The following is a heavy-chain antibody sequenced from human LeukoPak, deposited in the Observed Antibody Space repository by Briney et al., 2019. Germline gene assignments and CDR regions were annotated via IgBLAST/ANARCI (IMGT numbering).Heavy chain of an antibody. CDR1: GFTFSSYS. CDR3: ARDAELKGYCSGGSCYSYYYYYMDV. CDR2: IISSSSYI. Sequence: GGSLRLSCAASGFTFSSYSMNWVRQAPGKGLEWVSSIISSSSYIYYADSVKGRFTISRDSAKNSLYLQMNSLRAEDTAVYYCARDAELKGYCSGGSCYSYYYYYMDVWGKGATVTVSS. D-gene: IGHD2-15*01. V-gene: IGHV3-21*01. J-gene: IGHJ6*03.